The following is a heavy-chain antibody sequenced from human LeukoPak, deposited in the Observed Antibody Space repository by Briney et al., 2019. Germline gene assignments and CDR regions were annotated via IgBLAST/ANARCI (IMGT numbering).Heavy chain of an antibody. D-gene: IGHD3-22*01. V-gene: IGHV1-46*01. CDR1: GYTFTSYY. CDR2: INPSGGST. J-gene: IGHJ4*02. Sequence: ASVKVSCKASGYTFTSYYLHRVRQAPGQGLECMGIINPSGGSTSYAQKFQGRVTMTRDTSTSTVYMELSSLRSEDTAVYYCAREGADYHDSREFDYWGQGTLVTVSS. CDR3: AREGADYHDSREFDY.